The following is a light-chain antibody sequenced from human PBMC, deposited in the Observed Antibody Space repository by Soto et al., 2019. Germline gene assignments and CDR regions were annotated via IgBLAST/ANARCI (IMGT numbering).Light chain of an antibody. V-gene: IGKV3-20*01. CDR1: QSVSSSF. CDR2: GVS. CDR3: QQYVGSQYT. Sequence: EIVLTQSPGTLSLSPGKRATLSCRASQSVSSSFLAWYQQKPGQAPRLLIYGVSSRATGIPDRFSGSGSGTDFTLTISRLEPEDFAVYYCQQYVGSQYTFGQGTKLEIK. J-gene: IGKJ2*01.